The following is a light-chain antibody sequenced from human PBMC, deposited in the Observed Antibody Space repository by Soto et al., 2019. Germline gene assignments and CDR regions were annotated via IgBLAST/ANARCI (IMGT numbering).Light chain of an antibody. Sequence: DFVMTQSPYSLAVSLGERATINCKSSRTVFYSSNNKNFLAWYQQKPGQPPKLLIYWASTRESGVPDRFSGSGSGTDFTLTISSLQAEDVAVYYCQQYYSTPGTFGQGTKLEIK. J-gene: IGKJ2*02. CDR3: QQYYSTPGT. V-gene: IGKV4-1*01. CDR1: RTVFYSSNNKNF. CDR2: WAS.